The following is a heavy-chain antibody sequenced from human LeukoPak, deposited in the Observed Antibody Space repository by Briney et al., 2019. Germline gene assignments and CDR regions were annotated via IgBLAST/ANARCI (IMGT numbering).Heavy chain of an antibody. V-gene: IGHV4-61*02. Sequence: KASQTLSLTCTVSGGSISSGSYYWSWIRQPAGKGLEWIGRIYTSGSTNYNPSLKSRVTISVDTSKNQFSLKLSSVTAADTAVYYCAGALRYFDWRLDPWGQGTLVTVSS. CDR2: IYTSGST. CDR1: GGSISSGSYY. J-gene: IGHJ5*02. CDR3: AGALRYFDWRLDP. D-gene: IGHD3-9*01.